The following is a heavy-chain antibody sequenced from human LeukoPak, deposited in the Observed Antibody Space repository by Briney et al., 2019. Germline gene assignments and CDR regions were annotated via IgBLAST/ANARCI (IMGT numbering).Heavy chain of an antibody. D-gene: IGHD1-14*01. CDR3: ARWDNPYFDY. V-gene: IGHV4-30-4*01. J-gene: IGHJ4*02. CDR1: GGSISSGDYY. Sequence: SETLSLTCTVSGGSISSGDYYWSWIRQPPGKGLEWIGYIYYRGSTYYNPSLKSRVTISVDTSKNQFSLKLSSVTAADTAVYYCARWDNPYFDYWGQGTLVTVSS. CDR2: IYYRGST.